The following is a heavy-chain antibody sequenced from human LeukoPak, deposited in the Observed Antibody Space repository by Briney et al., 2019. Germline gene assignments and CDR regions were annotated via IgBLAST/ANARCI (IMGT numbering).Heavy chain of an antibody. CDR3: AREKGYSSTRCYYGMDV. J-gene: IGHJ6*02. V-gene: IGHV3-7*01. CDR2: IKQDGSEK. Sequence: PGGSLRLSCAASGFTFSSYAMTWVRQAPGKGLEWVANIKQDGSEKYYVDSVKGRFTISRDNAKNSLYLQMNSLRAEDTAVYYCAREKGYSSTRCYYGMDVWGQGTTVTVSS. D-gene: IGHD6-13*01. CDR1: GFTFSSYA.